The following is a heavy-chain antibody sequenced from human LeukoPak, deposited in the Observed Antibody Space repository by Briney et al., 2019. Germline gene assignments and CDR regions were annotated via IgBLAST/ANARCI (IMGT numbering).Heavy chain of an antibody. D-gene: IGHD3-22*01. V-gene: IGHV1-69*05. J-gene: IGHJ4*02. CDR1: GGTFSSYA. CDR3: AREFQNRGYYDSSGPAY. CDR2: IIPIFGTA. Sequence: SVKVSCKASGGTFSSYAISWVRQAPGQGREWMGGIIPIFGTANYAQKFQGRVTITTDESTSTACMELSSLRSEDTAVYYCAREFQNRGYYDSSGPAYWGQGTLLTVSS.